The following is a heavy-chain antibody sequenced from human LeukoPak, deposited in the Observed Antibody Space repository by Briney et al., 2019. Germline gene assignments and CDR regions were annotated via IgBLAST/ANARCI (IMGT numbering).Heavy chain of an antibody. J-gene: IGHJ4*02. Sequence: GGSLRLSCAASGFRFSSYWMTWVRQAPGKGLEWVATIKQYGSEKYYVDSVKGRFTISRDDAKKSLFLQMDSLRPGDTAVYYCARVLHFDWLLYHWGQGTLVTVSS. D-gene: IGHD3-9*01. V-gene: IGHV3-7*05. CDR2: IKQYGSEK. CDR1: GFRFSSYW. CDR3: ARVLHFDWLLYH.